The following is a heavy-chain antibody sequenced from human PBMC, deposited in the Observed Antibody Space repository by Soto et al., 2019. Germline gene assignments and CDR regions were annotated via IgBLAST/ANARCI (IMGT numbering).Heavy chain of an antibody. V-gene: IGHV3-21*01. CDR2: ISSSSSYI. D-gene: IGHD2-2*02. CDR3: ARGEDIVVVPAAIGQCFVP. J-gene: IGHJ5*02. CDR1: GFTFSSYS. Sequence: EVQLVESGGGLVKPGGSLRLSCAASGFTFSSYSMNWVRQAPGKGLEWVSSISSSSSYIYYADSVKGRFTISRDNAKNSLYLQMNSLRAEDTAVYYCARGEDIVVVPAAIGQCFVPWGQGTLVTVSS.